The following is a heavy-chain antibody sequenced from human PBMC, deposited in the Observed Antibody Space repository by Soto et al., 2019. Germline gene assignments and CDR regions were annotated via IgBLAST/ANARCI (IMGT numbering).Heavy chain of an antibody. V-gene: IGHV1-8*01. Sequence: ASVKVSCKASGYTFTSYDINWVRQATGQGLEWMGWMNPNSGNTGYAQKFQGRVTMTRNTSISTAYMELSSLRSEDTAVYYCGRVRGRRGYYYGMDVWGQGTTVTVSS. CDR2: MNPNSGNT. CDR3: GRVRGRRGYYYGMDV. J-gene: IGHJ6*02. CDR1: GYTFTSYD. D-gene: IGHD3-16*01.